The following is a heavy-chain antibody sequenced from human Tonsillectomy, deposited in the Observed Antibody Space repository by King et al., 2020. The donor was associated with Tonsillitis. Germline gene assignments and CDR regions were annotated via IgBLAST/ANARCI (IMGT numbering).Heavy chain of an antibody. J-gene: IGHJ3*02. CDR1: GFTFSSYG. CDR2: ISYDGSNK. V-gene: IGHV3-30*18. Sequence: VQLVESGGGVVQPGRSLRLSCAASGFTFSSYGMHWVRQAPGKGLEWVAVISYDGSNKYYADSVKGRVTISRDNSKNTLYLQMNSLRAEDTAVYYCAKYVGATAAFYIWGQGTMVTVSS. CDR3: AKYVGATAAFYI. D-gene: IGHD1-26*01.